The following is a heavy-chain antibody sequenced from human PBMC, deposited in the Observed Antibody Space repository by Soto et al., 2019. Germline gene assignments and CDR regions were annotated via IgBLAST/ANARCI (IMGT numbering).Heavy chain of an antibody. CDR1: GGSISSYY. CDR2: IYYSGST. CDR3: ARQSEGYSSSFFDY. J-gene: IGHJ4*02. D-gene: IGHD6-6*01. V-gene: IGHV4-59*08. Sequence: SETLSLTCTVSGGSISSYYWSWIRQPPGKGLEWIGYIYYSGSTNYNPSLKSRVTISVDTSKNQFSLKLSSVTAADTAVYYCARQSEGYSSSFFDYWGQGTLVTVSS.